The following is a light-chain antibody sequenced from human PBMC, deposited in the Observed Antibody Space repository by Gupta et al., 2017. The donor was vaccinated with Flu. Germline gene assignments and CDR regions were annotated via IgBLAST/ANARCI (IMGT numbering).Light chain of an antibody. CDR1: RSDIGNYNF. J-gene: IGLJ1*01. V-gene: IGLV2-14*01. Sequence: QSALTQPASASGSPGQSITLSCTGTRSDIGNYNFVSWYNQNPGKGPELIMYEVTHRPSGVSNRFSGSKSGNTASLIISGLQAEDEAVYLCSSYAPPINSYVFGAGTQVTVL. CDR3: SSYAPPINSYV. CDR2: EVT.